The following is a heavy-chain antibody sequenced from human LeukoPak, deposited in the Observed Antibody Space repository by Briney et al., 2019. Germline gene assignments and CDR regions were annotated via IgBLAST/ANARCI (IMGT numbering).Heavy chain of an antibody. V-gene: IGHV4-61*02. CDR1: GGSISSGSYY. CDR2: IYASGST. J-gene: IGHJ4*02. D-gene: IGHD2-15*01. CDR3: ARGWRHDY. Sequence: SETLSLTCTVSGGSISSGSYYWSWIRQPAGKGLEWIGRIYASGSTNYNPSLKSRVTISVDTSKNQFSLKLSSVTAADTAVYYCARGWRHDYWGQGTLVTVSS.